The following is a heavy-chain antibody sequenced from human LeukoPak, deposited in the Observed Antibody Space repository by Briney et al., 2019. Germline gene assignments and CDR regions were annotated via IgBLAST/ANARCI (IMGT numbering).Heavy chain of an antibody. Sequence: PSETLSLTCTVSGGSISSYYWSWSRQPAGKGLEWIGRIYTSGCTNYNPSLKSRVTMSVDTSKNQFSLKLSSVTAADTAVYYCARESPYCSGGSCQNYYYGMDVWGQGTTVTVSS. J-gene: IGHJ6*02. CDR3: ARESPYCSGGSCQNYYYGMDV. V-gene: IGHV4-4*07. D-gene: IGHD2-15*01. CDR1: GGSISSYY. CDR2: IYTSGCT.